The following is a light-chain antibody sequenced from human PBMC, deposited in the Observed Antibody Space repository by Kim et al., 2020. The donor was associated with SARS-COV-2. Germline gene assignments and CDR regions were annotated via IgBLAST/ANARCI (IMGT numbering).Light chain of an antibody. CDR2: EDD. CDR3: QSYDSNNQGV. J-gene: IGLJ2*01. V-gene: IGLV6-57*02. Sequence: NFMLTQPLSVSESPWKTVTISCACSGGSIASNYVQWYQHRPGSAPTTVIYEDDQRPSGVPDRFSGSIDSSSNSASLTISGLKTEDEADYYCQSYDSNNQGVFGGGTKLTVL. CDR1: GGSIASNY.